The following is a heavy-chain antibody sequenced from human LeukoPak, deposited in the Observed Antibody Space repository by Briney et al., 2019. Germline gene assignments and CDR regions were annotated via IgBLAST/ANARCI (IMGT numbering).Heavy chain of an antibody. V-gene: IGHV4-34*01. CDR1: GGSLSGYY. CDR3: ARGPTYYYDSSGYP. CDR2: INHSGST. J-gene: IGHJ5*02. Sequence: SETLSLTCAVYGGSLSGYYWSWIRQPPGKGLEWIGEINHSGSTNYNPSLKSRVTISVDTSKNQFSLKLSSVTAADTAVYYCARGPTYYYDSSGYPWGQGTLVTVSS. D-gene: IGHD3-22*01.